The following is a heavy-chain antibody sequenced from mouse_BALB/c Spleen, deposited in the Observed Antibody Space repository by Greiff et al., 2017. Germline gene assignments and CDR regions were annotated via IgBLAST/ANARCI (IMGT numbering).Heavy chain of an antibody. Sequence: VQLKESGGDLVKPGGSLKLSYAASGFTFSSYGMSWVRQTPDKRLEWVATISSGGSYTYYPDSVKGRFTISRDNAKNTLYLQMSSLKSEDTAMYYCATGGYYNAMDYWGQGTSVTVSS. CDR2: ISSGGSYT. CDR1: GFTFSSYG. CDR3: ATGGYYNAMDY. J-gene: IGHJ4*01. D-gene: IGHD2-2*01. V-gene: IGHV5-6*01.